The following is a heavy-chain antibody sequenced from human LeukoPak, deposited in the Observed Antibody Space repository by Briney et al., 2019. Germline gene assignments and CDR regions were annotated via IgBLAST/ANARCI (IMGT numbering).Heavy chain of an antibody. J-gene: IGHJ4*02. CDR1: GFTVSSNY. V-gene: IGHV3-53*01. CDR2: RHGGGNT. D-gene: IGHD3-22*01. Sequence: GGSLRLSCTASGFTVSSNYMGWVRQATGKGLEWVSVRHGGGNTWYAHSVKGRFTISSDQSKSTLYLQMNSLRADDTAVYYCARDHPDRSGYSVIWGQGTLVTVSS. CDR3: ARDHPDRSGYSVI.